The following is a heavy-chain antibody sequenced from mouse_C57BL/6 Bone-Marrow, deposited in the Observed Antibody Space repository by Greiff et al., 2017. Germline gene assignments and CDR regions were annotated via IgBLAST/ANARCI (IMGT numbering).Heavy chain of an antibody. CDR1: GFTFNTYA. V-gene: IGHV10-3*01. CDR2: IRSKSSNYAS. J-gene: IGHJ4*01. CDR3: VRYNYDDYYAMDY. D-gene: IGHD2-12*01. Sequence: EVMLVESGGGLVQPTGSLKLSCAASGFTFNTYAMHWVRQAPGKGLEWFARIRSKSSNYASYYADSVKDRFTISRDDSQSMLYLQMHNLKTEDTAMYYCVRYNYDDYYAMDYWGQGTSVTVSS.